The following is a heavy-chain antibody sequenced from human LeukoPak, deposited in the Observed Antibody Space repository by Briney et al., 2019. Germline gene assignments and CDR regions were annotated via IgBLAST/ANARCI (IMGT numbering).Heavy chain of an antibody. V-gene: IGHV3-74*01. J-gene: IGHJ6*03. D-gene: IGHD3-10*01. Sequence: PGGSLRLSCAASGFTFSSYWMHWVRQAPGKGLVWVSRINSDGSSTSYADSVKGRFTISRDNAKNTLYLQMNSLRAEDTAVYYCARVGTMVRGVIPNYYYYMDVWGKGTTVTISS. CDR3: ARVGTMVRGVIPNYYYYMDV. CDR2: INSDGSST. CDR1: GFTFSSYW.